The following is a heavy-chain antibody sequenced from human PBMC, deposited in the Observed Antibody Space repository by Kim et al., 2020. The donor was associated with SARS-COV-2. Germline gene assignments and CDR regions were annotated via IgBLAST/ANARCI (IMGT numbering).Heavy chain of an antibody. CDR3: SCLIFAAYAGSD. CDR2: ITSDSSKI. CDR1: GFTFSSYS. J-gene: IGHJ4*02. V-gene: IGHV3-48*02. D-gene: IGHD3-16*01. Sequence: GGSLRLSCAASGFTFSSYSMNWVRQAPGKGLEWLAYITSDSSKIYYADSVKGRFTISRDNAKMSLYLQMNSLRDEDTAIYYCSCLIFAAYAGSDWGQGTLVTVSS.